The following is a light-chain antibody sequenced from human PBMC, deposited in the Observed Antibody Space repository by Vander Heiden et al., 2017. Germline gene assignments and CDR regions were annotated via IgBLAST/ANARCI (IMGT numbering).Light chain of an antibody. Sequence: IVMTQSPDSLAVSLGERATINCKSSQSVLYSSNNKNYLAWYQQKPGQPPKLLIYWASTRESGVPDRFSGDGSGTDFTLTISSLQAEDVAVYYCQQDASTPRTFGQGTKVEIK. V-gene: IGKV4-1*01. CDR2: WAS. J-gene: IGKJ1*01. CDR3: QQDASTPRT. CDR1: QSVLYSSNNKNY.